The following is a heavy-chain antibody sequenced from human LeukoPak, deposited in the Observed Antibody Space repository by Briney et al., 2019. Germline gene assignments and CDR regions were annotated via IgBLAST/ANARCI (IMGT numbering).Heavy chain of an antibody. CDR1: GFTFSNYD. D-gene: IGHD6-13*01. CDR2: IGTAGDT. CDR3: ARGLSHSTNWAFDY. J-gene: IGHJ4*02. Sequence: HPGGSLRLSCAASGFTFSNYDMHWVRHVTGKGLEWVSAIGTAGDTYYPGSVKGRFTISRENAKNSLYLQMNSLRAGDTAVYYCARGLSHSTNWAFDYWGQGILVTVSS. V-gene: IGHV3-13*01.